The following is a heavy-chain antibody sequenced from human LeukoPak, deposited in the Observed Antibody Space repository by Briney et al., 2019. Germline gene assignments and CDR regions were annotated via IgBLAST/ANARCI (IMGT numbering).Heavy chain of an antibody. J-gene: IGHJ4*02. CDR1: GYIFTSYY. CDR3: AREEGLRYCTNGVSYGFDY. Sequence: ASVTVSCTASGYIFTSYYMHWVRQAPGQGLEWMGIINPSGGSTTYAQKSQGRVTMTRDTSTSTVYMELSSLRSEDTAVYYCAREEGLRYCTNGVSYGFDYWGQGTLVTVSS. CDR2: INPSGGST. D-gene: IGHD2-8*01. V-gene: IGHV1-46*01.